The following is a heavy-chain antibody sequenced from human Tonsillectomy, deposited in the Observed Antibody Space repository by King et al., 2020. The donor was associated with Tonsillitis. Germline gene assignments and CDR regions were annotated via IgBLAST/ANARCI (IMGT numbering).Heavy chain of an antibody. D-gene: IGHD3-22*01. CDR2: IKTNTGNP. CDR1: EYTFTSYP. J-gene: IGHJ4*02. V-gene: IGHV7-4-1*02. CDR3: VRASYYYYSSGYYSRAVLDY. Sequence: QLVQSGSELKKPGASVKVSCKASEYTFTSYPLNWVRQAPGQGLEWMGWIKTNTGNPTYAQGFTGRFVFSLDTAVTTAYLHISGLKAEDTAGYYSVRASYYYYSSGYYSRAVLDYWGQGTLVTVSS.